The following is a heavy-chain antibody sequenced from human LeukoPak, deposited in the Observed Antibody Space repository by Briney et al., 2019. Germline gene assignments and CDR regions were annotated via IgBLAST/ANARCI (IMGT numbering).Heavy chain of an antibody. D-gene: IGHD3-3*01. Sequence: GGSLRLSCAAYGFTFSHYSMPWVRQAPGKGLVYVSAIISNGGSTHYADSVKGRFTISRDNSKNTLYLQMDSLRAEDMAVYYCARITMGATIANFYYYHMDVWGKGATVTVSS. CDR3: ARITMGATIANFYYYHMDV. CDR1: GFTFSHYS. J-gene: IGHJ6*03. CDR2: IISNGGST. V-gene: IGHV3-64*02.